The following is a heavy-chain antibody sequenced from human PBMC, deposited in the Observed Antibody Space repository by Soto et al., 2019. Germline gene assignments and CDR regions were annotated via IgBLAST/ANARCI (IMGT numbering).Heavy chain of an antibody. CDR1: GFTFSSYA. J-gene: IGHJ6*02. D-gene: IGHD3-16*01. V-gene: IGHV3-30-3*01. CDR2: ISYDGSNK. CDR3: ARDPPGLGYYYYGMDV. Sequence: PGGSLRLSCAASGFTFSSYAMHWVRQAPGKGLEWVAVISYDGSNKYYADSVKGRFTISRDNSKNTLYLQMNSLRAEDTAVYYCARDPPGLGYYYYGMDVWGQGTTVTVSS.